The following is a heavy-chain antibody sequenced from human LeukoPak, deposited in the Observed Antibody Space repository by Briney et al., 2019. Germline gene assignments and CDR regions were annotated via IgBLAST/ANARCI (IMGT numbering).Heavy chain of an antibody. CDR2: IDTYSGNT. J-gene: IGHJ4*02. CDR1: GYTFTTYG. D-gene: IGHD3-10*01. V-gene: IGHV1-18*01. Sequence: AASVKVSCKASGYTFTTYGITWVRQAPGQGLEWMGWIDTYSGNTNYAQKVQGRVTMTTDTSTSTVYMELRSLRSDDTAVYYCARVHPSGSYHKYWGQGTLVTVSS. CDR3: ARVHPSGSYHKY.